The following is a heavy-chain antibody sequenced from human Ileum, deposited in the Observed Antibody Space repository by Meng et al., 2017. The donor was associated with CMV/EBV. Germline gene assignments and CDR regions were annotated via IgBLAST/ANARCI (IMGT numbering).Heavy chain of an antibody. D-gene: IGHD1-14*01. CDR2: INTDGSYV. J-gene: IGHJ4*02. CDR3: ITEVLGGDY. V-gene: IGHV3-74*03. CDR1: GFTFSSHW. Sequence: GESLKISCAASGFTFSSHWMHWVRQVPGKGLVSVSRINTDGSYVMYADSVKGRFTISRDNAKNTLYLQMNSLRDEDTAFYYCITEVLGGDYWGQGTLVTVSS.